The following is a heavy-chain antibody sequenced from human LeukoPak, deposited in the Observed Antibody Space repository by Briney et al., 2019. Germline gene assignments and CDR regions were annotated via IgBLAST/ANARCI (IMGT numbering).Heavy chain of an antibody. J-gene: IGHJ3*02. CDR3: ARSTTYYYDSSGDVAFDI. V-gene: IGHV3-21*01. Sequence: PGGSLRLSCAASGFTFSSYSMNWVRQAPGKGLEWVSSISSSSSYIYYADSVKGRFTIYRDNAKNSLYLQMNSLRAEDTAVYYCARSTTYYYDSSGDVAFDIWGQGTMVTVSS. D-gene: IGHD3-22*01. CDR2: ISSSSSYI. CDR1: GFTFSSYS.